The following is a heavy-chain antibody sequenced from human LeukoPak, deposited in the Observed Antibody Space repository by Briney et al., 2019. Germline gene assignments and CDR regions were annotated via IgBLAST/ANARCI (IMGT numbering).Heavy chain of an antibody. Sequence: ASVKVSCKASGYTFTSYGISWVRHAPGQGLEWMEWISAYNGNTNYAQKLQGRVTMTTDTSTSTAYMELRSLRSDDTAVYYCAIAGPRIELVVPAAIVFDPWGQGTLVTVSS. V-gene: IGHV1-18*01. CDR1: GYTFTSYG. J-gene: IGHJ5*02. CDR2: ISAYNGNT. CDR3: AIAGPRIELVVPAAIVFDP. D-gene: IGHD2-2*01.